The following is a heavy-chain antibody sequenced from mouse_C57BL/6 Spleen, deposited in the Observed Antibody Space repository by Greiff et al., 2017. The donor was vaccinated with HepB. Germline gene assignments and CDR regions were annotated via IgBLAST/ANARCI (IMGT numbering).Heavy chain of an antibody. CDR3: ARWGSNYP. J-gene: IGHJ2*01. CDR1: GYAFSSSW. CDR2: IYPGDGDT. V-gene: IGHV1-82*01. Sequence: VQLQQSGPELVKPGASVKISCKASGYAFSSSWMNWVKQRPGKGLEWIGRIYPGDGDTNYNGKFKGKATLTADKSSSTAYMQLSSLTSEDSAVYFCARWGSNYPWGQGTTLTVSS. D-gene: IGHD2-5*01.